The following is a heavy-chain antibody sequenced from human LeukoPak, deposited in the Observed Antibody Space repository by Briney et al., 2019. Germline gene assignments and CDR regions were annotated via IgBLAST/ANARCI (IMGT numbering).Heavy chain of an antibody. J-gene: IGHJ6*02. Sequence: GGSLRLSCAASGFTFSSYWMHWVRQAPGKGLVWVSRINSDGSGTSYADSVKGRFTISRDNAKNTLYLQMNSLRAEDTAVYYCASVQQLVLDYYYGMDVWGQGTTVTVSS. CDR1: GFTFSSYW. CDR3: ASVQQLVLDYYYGMDV. CDR2: INSDGSGT. V-gene: IGHV3-74*01. D-gene: IGHD6-13*01.